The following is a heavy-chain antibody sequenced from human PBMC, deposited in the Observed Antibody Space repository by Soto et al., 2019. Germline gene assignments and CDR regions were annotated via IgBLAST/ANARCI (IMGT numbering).Heavy chain of an antibody. V-gene: IGHV4-34*01. CDR3: ARLVVIGNWFDP. J-gene: IGHJ5*02. Sequence: SETLSLTCAVYVGSFIGYYWSWIRQPPGKGLEWIGEINDGGSTNYNPSLKSRVTISVDTSKNQFSLKLSSVTAADTAVYYCARLVVIGNWFDPWGQGTLVTVSS. CDR1: VGSFIGYY. CDR2: INDGGST. D-gene: IGHD2-8*02.